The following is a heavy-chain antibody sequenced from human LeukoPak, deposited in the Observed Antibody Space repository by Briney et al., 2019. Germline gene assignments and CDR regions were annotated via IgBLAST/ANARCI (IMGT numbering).Heavy chain of an antibody. Sequence: PGGSLRLSCAAPGFTFSNYGIHWVRQAPGKGLEWVAVISYNGSNKYYADSVKGRFTISRDNSKNTLDLQMNSLRPEDTAVYYCARAVGRWLPFDIWGQGTMVTVSS. J-gene: IGHJ3*02. D-gene: IGHD5-24*01. V-gene: IGHV3-30*03. CDR3: ARAVGRWLPFDI. CDR2: ISYNGSNK. CDR1: GFTFSNYG.